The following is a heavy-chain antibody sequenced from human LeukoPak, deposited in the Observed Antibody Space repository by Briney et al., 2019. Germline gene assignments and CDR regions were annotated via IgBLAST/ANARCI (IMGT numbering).Heavy chain of an antibody. Sequence: PGGSLRLSCAASGFTFSSYNMNWVRQAPGKGLEWVSSISSSSNYIFYADSVRGRFTISRDNAKNSLYLQMDSLRAEDTAVYYCARGGIITSYAFEIWGQGTMVTVSS. J-gene: IGHJ3*02. V-gene: IGHV3-21*01. D-gene: IGHD1-26*01. CDR2: ISSSSNYI. CDR3: ARGGIITSYAFEI. CDR1: GFTFSSYN.